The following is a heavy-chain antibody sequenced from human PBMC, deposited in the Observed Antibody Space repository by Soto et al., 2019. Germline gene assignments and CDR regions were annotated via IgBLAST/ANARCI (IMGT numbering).Heavy chain of an antibody. J-gene: IGHJ4*02. V-gene: IGHV4-4*02. CDR3: ARHGGRFFEY. D-gene: IGHD2-15*01. Sequence: QVQLQESGLGLVKPSETLSLTCAVSGDSFSSGYWWSWVRQPPGKGLQWIGQISQSGTANYNPSLESRVTMSVDKSKKQFSLMLTSGTAADTAVYYCARHGGRFFEYWGQGILVTVSS. CDR1: GDSFSSGYW. CDR2: ISQSGTA.